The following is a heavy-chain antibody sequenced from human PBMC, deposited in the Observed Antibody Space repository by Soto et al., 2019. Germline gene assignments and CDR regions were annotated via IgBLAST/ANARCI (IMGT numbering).Heavy chain of an antibody. V-gene: IGHV1-69*13. CDR3: ARDVAYDILTGYLVEDYYYGMDV. Sequence: SVKVSCKASGGTFSSYAISWVRQAPGQGLEWMGGIIPIFGTANYAQKFQGRVTITADESTSTAYMELSSLRSEDTAVYYCARDVAYDILTGYLVEDYYYGMDVWGQGTTVTVSS. CDR1: GGTFSSYA. D-gene: IGHD3-9*01. J-gene: IGHJ6*02. CDR2: IIPIFGTA.